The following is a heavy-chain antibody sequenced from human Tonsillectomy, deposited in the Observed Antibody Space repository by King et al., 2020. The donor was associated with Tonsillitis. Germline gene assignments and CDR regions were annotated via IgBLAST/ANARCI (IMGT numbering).Heavy chain of an antibody. Sequence: VQLQESGPGLVKPSETLSLTCTVSGGSISSYYWSWIRQPPGKGLEWIGYIYYSGSTNYNPSLKSRVTISVDTSKNQFSLKLSSVTAADTAVYYCARAGDYYDSSGYYGSYYFDNWGQGTLVTVSS. D-gene: IGHD3-22*01. CDR3: ARAGDYYDSSGYYGSYYFDN. J-gene: IGHJ4*02. CDR2: IYYSGST. V-gene: IGHV4-59*01. CDR1: GGSISSYY.